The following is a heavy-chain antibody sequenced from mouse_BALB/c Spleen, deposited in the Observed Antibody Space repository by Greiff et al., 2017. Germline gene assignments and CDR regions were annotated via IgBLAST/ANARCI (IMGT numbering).Heavy chain of an antibody. V-gene: IGHV7-1*02. D-gene: IGHD2-3*01. CDR1: GFTFSDFY. J-gene: IGHJ3*01. CDR3: ARDAWGEWLLPFAY. Sequence: EVMLVESGGGLVQPGGSLRLSCATSGFTFSDFYMEWVRQPPGKRLEWIAASRNKANDYTTEYSASVKGRFIVSRDTSQSILYLQMNALRAEDTAIYYCARDAWGEWLLPFAYWGQGTLVTVSA. CDR2: SRNKANDYTT.